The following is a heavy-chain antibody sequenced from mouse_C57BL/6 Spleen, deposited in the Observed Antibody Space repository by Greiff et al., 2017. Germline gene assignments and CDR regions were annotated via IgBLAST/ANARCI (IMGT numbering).Heavy chain of an antibody. D-gene: IGHD2-4*01. CDR1: GFTFSSYA. CDR2: ISDGGSYT. J-gene: IGHJ3*01. V-gene: IGHV5-4*03. CDR3: ARLGNDYDNGGFAY. Sequence: DVMLVESGGGLVKPGGSLKLSCAASGFTFSSYAMSWVRQTPEKRLEWVATISDGGSYTYYPDYVKGRFIISRDNAKTNLYLQMSHLKSEDTAMYYCARLGNDYDNGGFAYWGQGTLVTVSA.